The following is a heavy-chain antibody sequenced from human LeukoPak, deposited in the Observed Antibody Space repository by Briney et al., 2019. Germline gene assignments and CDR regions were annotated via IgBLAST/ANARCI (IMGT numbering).Heavy chain of an antibody. V-gene: IGHV4-34*01. CDR1: GGSFSGYY. J-gene: IGHJ4*02. CDR3: ARDRYSSGLDY. D-gene: IGHD6-19*01. CDR2: INHSGST. Sequence: PSETLSLTCAVYGGSFSGYYWSWIRQPPGKGLEWIGEINHSGSTNYNPSLKGRVTISVDTSKNQFSLKLSSVTAADTAVYYCARDRYSSGLDYWGQGTLVTVSS.